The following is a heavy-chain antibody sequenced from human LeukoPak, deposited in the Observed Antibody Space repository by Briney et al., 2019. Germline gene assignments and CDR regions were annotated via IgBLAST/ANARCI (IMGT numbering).Heavy chain of an antibody. Sequence: GGSLRLSCAASGFTFSSYWMSWVRQAPGKGLEWVANIKQDGSEKYYVDSVKGRFTISRDNAENSLYLQMNSLRAEDTAVYYCARLYYDFWSGYYLNDYWGQGTLVTVSS. D-gene: IGHD3-3*01. J-gene: IGHJ4*02. CDR2: IKQDGSEK. CDR1: GFTFSSYW. V-gene: IGHV3-7*01. CDR3: ARLYYDFWSGYYLNDY.